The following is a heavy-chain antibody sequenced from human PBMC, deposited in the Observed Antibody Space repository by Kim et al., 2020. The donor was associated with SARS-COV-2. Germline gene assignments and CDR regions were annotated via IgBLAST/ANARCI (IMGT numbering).Heavy chain of an antibody. CDR3: ARDGGYSGYDDYYFDY. D-gene: IGHD5-12*01. J-gene: IGHJ4*02. Sequence: ATGRCTNSRDNSKNTLYLQMNSRRAEDAAVYYCARDGGYSGYDDYYFDYWGQGTLVTVSS. V-gene: IGHV3-66*01.